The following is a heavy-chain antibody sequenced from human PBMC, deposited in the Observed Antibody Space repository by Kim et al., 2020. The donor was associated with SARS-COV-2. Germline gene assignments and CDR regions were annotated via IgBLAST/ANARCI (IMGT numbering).Heavy chain of an antibody. V-gene: IGHV3-33*06. D-gene: IGHD5-12*01. J-gene: IGHJ4*02. CDR1: GFTFSSYG. CDR3: AKDHSGSGYDPDI. Sequence: GGSLRLSCAASGFTFSSYGMHWVRQAPGKGLEWVAVIWFDGNDKYYADSVKGRFTISRDNSKNTVFLQMNSLRAEDTAVYYCAKDHSGSGYDPDIWGLGTLVTVSS. CDR2: IWFDGNDK.